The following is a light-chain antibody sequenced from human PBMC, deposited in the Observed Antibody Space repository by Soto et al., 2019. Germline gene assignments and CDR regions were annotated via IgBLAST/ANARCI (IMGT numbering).Light chain of an antibody. CDR3: CSFTSTNTLYV. J-gene: IGLJ1*01. CDR1: SSDVGGHNY. Sequence: QSALTQPASVSGSPGQSITISCTGTSSDVGGHNYVSWYQLHPGKAPKTMIYDVSNRPSGVSSRFSGSKSGNTASLTISGLQAEDEADYYCCSFTSTNTLYVFGTGTKLTVL. V-gene: IGLV2-14*01. CDR2: DVS.